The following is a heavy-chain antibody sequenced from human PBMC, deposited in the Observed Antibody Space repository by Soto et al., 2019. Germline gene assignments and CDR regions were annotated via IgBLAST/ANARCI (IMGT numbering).Heavy chain of an antibody. CDR2: IYHSGST. J-gene: IGHJ6*02. CDR3: ARALYCSGGSCSPLRGMDV. V-gene: IGHV4-38-2*01. CDR1: GYSITNGYY. D-gene: IGHD2-15*01. Sequence: PSETLSLTCDVSGYSITNGYYWGWIRQPPGQGLEWIGPIYHSGSTYYNPSLKTRVTISVDTSKNQFSLKLSSVAAADTAVYYCARALYCSGGSCSPLRGMDVGGQGTTVTVSS.